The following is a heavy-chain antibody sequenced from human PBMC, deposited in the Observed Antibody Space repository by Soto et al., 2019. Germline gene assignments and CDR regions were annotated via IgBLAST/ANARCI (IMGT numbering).Heavy chain of an antibody. Sequence: SETLSLTCSVSGGSISSDGYYWNWIRQHPGKGLEWIGYIYYSGSTYYNPSLQSRVTISVDTSKDQFSLKVISVTAADTAVYYCTTLSITIFGVVLMDVWGQGTTVTVSS. CDR2: IYYSGST. D-gene: IGHD3-3*01. J-gene: IGHJ6*02. V-gene: IGHV4-31*03. CDR3: TTLSITIFGVVLMDV. CDR1: GGSISSDGYY.